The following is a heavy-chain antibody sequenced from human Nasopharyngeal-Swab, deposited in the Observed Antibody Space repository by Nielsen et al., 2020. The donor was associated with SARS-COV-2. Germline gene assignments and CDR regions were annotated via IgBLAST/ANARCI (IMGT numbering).Heavy chain of an antibody. CDR2: IRSKAYGGTT. Sequence: GESLKISCTASGFTFGDYAMSWVRQAPGKGLEWVGFIRSKAYGGTTEYAASVKGRFTISRDDSKNIAYLQMNSLKTEDTAVYYCTRGYDTFDYWGQGTLVTVSS. D-gene: IGHD3-22*01. CDR3: TRGYDTFDY. CDR1: GFTFGDYA. J-gene: IGHJ4*02. V-gene: IGHV3-49*04.